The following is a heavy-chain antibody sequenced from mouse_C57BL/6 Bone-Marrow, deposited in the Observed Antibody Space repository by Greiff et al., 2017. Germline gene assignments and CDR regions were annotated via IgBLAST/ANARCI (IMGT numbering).Heavy chain of an antibody. CDR1: GYTFTSYW. Sequence: QVQLQQPGAELVKPGASVKLSCKASGYTFTSYWMPWVKQRPGQGLEWIGEIDPSDSYTNYNQKFKGKATLTVDTSSSTAYMQLSSLTSEDSAVYYCAREVATPGAFAYWGQGTLVTVSA. J-gene: IGHJ3*01. CDR3: AREVATPGAFAY. D-gene: IGHD1-1*01. V-gene: IGHV1-50*01. CDR2: IDPSDSYT.